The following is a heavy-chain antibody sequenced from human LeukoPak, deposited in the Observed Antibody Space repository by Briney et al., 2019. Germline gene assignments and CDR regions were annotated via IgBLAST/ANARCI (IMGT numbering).Heavy chain of an antibody. V-gene: IGHV4-38-2*02. CDR1: GYSISSGYY. CDR3: ARDGYYDILTGYSSDAFDI. CDR2: IYHSGST. Sequence: SETLSLTCTVSGYSISSGYYWGWIRQPPGKGLEWIGSIYHSGSTYYNPSLKSRVTISVDTSKNQFSLKLSSVTAADTAVYYCARDGYYDILTGYSSDAFDIWGQGTMVTVSS. D-gene: IGHD3-9*01. J-gene: IGHJ3*02.